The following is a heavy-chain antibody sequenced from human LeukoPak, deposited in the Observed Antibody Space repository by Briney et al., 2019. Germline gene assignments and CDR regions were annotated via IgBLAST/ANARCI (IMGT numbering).Heavy chain of an antibody. Sequence: PSQTLSLTCTVSGGSISSGGYYWSWIRQHPGKGLEWIGYIYYSGSTYYNPSLKSRVTISVDTPKNQFSLKLSSVTAADTAVYYCARGTYYYDSSGYSYYFDYWGQGTLVTVSS. CDR1: GGSISSGGYY. V-gene: IGHV4-31*03. CDR3: ARGTYYYDSSGYSYYFDY. D-gene: IGHD3-22*01. CDR2: IYYSGST. J-gene: IGHJ4*02.